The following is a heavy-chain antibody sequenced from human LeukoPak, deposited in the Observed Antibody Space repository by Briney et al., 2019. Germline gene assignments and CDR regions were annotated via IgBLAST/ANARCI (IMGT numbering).Heavy chain of an antibody. CDR1: GFTFSSYS. CDR3: ARDFYYDSSGYYLRKGAFDI. Sequence: PGGSLRLSCAASGFTFSSYSMNWVRQAPGKGLEWVSSISSSSSYIYYADSVKGRFAISRDNAKNSLFLQMNSLRAEDTAVYYCARDFYYDSSGYYLRKGAFDIWGQGTMVTVSS. J-gene: IGHJ3*02. CDR2: ISSSSSYI. V-gene: IGHV3-21*01. D-gene: IGHD3-22*01.